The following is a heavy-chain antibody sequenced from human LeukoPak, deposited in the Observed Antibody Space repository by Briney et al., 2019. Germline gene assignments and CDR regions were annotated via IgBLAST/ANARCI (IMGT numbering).Heavy chain of an antibody. CDR2: IRAYNGNT. V-gene: IGHV1-18*04. Sequence: GASVKLSCKVSGYTFTIYCISRVRQPPGQGLESIGCIRAYNGNTNYAQNLQGRVIMSTDTSPSTAYMELRSRSSDDTVVHYCARDLGTMVRPSPWGEGTLVTVSS. D-gene: IGHD3-10*01. CDR1: GYTFTIYC. CDR3: ARDLGTMVRPSP. J-gene: IGHJ5*02.